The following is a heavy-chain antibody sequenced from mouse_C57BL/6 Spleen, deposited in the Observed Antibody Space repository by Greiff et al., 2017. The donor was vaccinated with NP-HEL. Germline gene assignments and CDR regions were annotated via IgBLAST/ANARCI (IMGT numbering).Heavy chain of an antibody. J-gene: IGHJ4*01. CDR3: ARYSHSNHECSMDY. V-gene: IGHV1-75*01. CDR1: GYTFTDYY. Sequence: QVQLQQPGAELVKPGASVKMSCKASGYTFTDYYINWVKQRPGQGLEWIGWSFPGSGSTYYNAKFKGKATLTVDKSSITAYMLLSSLTSEDSAVYLNARYSHSNHECSMDYWGQGTSVTVSS. D-gene: IGHD2-5*01. CDR2: SFPGSGST.